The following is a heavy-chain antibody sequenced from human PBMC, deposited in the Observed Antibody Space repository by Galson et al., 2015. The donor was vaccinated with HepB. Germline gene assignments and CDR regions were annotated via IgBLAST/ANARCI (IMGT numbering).Heavy chain of an antibody. Sequence: LSLTCTVSGDSISSSSYYWGWIRQPPGKGLEWIGSIYYSGSTYYNPSLKSRVTISVDTSKNQFSLKLSSVTAADTAVYYCARESRWFGEPLGYFQHWGQGTLVTVSS. CDR1: GDSISSSSYY. CDR3: ARESRWFGEPLGYFQH. V-gene: IGHV4-39*07. J-gene: IGHJ1*01. CDR2: IYYSGST. D-gene: IGHD3-10*01.